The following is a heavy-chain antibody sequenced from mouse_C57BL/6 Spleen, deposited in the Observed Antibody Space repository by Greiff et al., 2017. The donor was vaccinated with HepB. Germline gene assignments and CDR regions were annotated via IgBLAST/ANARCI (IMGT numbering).Heavy chain of an antibody. CDR3: ARGGLLPIFAY. J-gene: IGHJ3*01. CDR2: ISYSGST. D-gene: IGHD2-3*01. Sequence: DVKLVESGPGMVKPSQSLSLTCTVTGYSITSGYDWHWIRHFPGNKLEWMGYISYSGSTNYNPSLKSRISITHDTSKNHFFLKLNSVTTEDTATYYCARGGLLPIFAYWGQGTLVTVSA. CDR1: GYSITSGYD. V-gene: IGHV3-1*01.